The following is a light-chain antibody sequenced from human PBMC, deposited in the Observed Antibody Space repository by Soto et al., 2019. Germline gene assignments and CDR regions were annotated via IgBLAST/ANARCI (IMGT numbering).Light chain of an antibody. CDR3: QQYNDWPSIT. J-gene: IGKJ5*01. V-gene: IGKV3-15*01. CDR1: QSVSSY. Sequence: EIEMTQSPATLSVPPGEGATLSCRASQSVSSYLAWYQQKPGQAPRLLIYGASTRAAGIPARFSGSGSGTEFTLTISSLQSEDFAAYYCQQYNDWPSITFGQGTRLEIK. CDR2: GAS.